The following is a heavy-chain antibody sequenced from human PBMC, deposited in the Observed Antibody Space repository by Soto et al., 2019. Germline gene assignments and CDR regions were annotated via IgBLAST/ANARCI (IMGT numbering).Heavy chain of an antibody. V-gene: IGHV5-10-1*01. D-gene: IGHD3-22*01. CDR2: IDPSDSYT. Sequence: PGESLKISCKGSGYSLTSYWISWVRQMPGKGLEWMGRIDPSDSYTNYSPSFQGHVTISADKSISTAYLQWSSLKASDTAMYYCARHRNYDSSGYYSSPYYYYYGMDVWGQGTTVTVSS. CDR1: GYSLTSYW. J-gene: IGHJ6*02. CDR3: ARHRNYDSSGYYSSPYYYYYGMDV.